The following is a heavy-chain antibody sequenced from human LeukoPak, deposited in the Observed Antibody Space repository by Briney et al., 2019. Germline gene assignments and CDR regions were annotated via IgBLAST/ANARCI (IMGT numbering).Heavy chain of an antibody. J-gene: IGHJ4*02. CDR1: GGTFSSYA. CDR2: IIPIFGTA. V-gene: IGHV1-69*06. D-gene: IGHD3-22*01. Sequence: SVKVSCKASGGTFSSYAIRWVRQAPGQGRAWMGRIIPIFGTANYAQRFQGRVTITADKSTRTAYMELSSLRSEDTAVYYCARAPDYYDSSGYFDYWGQGTLVTVSS. CDR3: ARAPDYYDSSGYFDY.